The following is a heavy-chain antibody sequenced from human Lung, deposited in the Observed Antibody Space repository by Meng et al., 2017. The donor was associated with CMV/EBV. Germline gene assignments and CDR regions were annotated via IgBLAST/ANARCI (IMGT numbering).Heavy chain of an antibody. V-gene: IGHV1-69*05. D-gene: IGHD3-16*02. CDR2: ITPAIETA. Sequence: SVKVSCKASGGTFRSTSLMWVRQAPGQGLEWMGGITPAIETADYAQKFRDRVTITTDDSATTAYMEMNSLRSEDTAVYFCARGPSITVGGVIIWPLEDWGQGTLVXVSS. J-gene: IGHJ4*02. CDR1: GGTFRSTS. CDR3: ARGPSITVGGVIIWPLED.